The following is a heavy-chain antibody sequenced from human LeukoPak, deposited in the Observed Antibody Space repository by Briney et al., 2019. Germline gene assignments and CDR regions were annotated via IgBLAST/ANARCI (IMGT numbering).Heavy chain of an antibody. CDR2: ITSSGPYI. CDR3: ARAEPMTTVTTYFDY. V-gene: IGHV3-21*01. CDR1: GFTFSSYS. D-gene: IGHD4-17*01. J-gene: IGHJ4*02. Sequence: GGSLRLSCAASGFTFSSYSMNWVRQAPGKGLEWVSSITSSGPYIYYADSVKGRFTISRDNAKNSLYLQMNSLRAEDTAVYYCARAEPMTTVTTYFDYWGQGTLVTVSS.